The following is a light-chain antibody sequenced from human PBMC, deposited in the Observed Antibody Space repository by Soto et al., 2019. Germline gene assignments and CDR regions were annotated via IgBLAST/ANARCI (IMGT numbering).Light chain of an antibody. CDR1: SSDVGDYDY. V-gene: IGLV2-14*01. J-gene: IGLJ2*01. CDR2: EVS. CDR3: SSYTSSTTSHVL. Sequence: QSALTQPASVSGSPGQSITISCTGTSSDVGDYDYVSWYQHHPGKAPKLMIYEVSNWPSGVSNRFSGSKSGNTASLTISGLQAEDEADYYCSSYTSSTTSHVLFGGGTKLTVL.